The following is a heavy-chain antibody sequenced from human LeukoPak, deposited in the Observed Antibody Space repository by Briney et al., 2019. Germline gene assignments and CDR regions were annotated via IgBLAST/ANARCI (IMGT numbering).Heavy chain of an antibody. CDR2: MNPNSGNT. Sequence: ASVKVSCKASGYTFTSYDINWVRQATGQGLGWMGWMNPNSGNTGYAQKFQGRVTITRNTSISTAYMELSSLRSEDTAVYYCARVGVVPAADFDYWGQGTQVTVSS. D-gene: IGHD2-2*01. CDR3: ARVGVVPAADFDY. CDR1: GYTFTSYD. V-gene: IGHV1-8*03. J-gene: IGHJ4*02.